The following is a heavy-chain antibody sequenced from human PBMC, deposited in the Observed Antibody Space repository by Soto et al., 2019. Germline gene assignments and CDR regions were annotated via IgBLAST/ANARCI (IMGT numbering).Heavy chain of an antibody. J-gene: IGHJ5*02. Sequence: GESLKISCEASGYSFTSYWITWVRQRPGKGLEWMGIIFPSDSDTRYSPSFQGQVTISADRSTSTVFLQWASLKASDTAVYFCARKDKSGYFNWFDTWGQGTLVTVSS. CDR3: ARKDKSGYFNWFDT. D-gene: IGHD3-22*01. V-gene: IGHV5-51*01. CDR2: IFPSDSDT. CDR1: GYSFTSYW.